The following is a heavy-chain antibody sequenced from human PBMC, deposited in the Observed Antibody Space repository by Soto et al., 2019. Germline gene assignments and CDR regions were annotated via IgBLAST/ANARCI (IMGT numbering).Heavy chain of an antibody. CDR2: ISHDGSNK. CDR3: ANHYYDSSGYYYANY. Sequence: GGSLRLSCAASGFTFSSYGMHWVRQAPGKGLEWVAVISHDGSNKYYADSVKGRFTISRDNSKNTLYLQMNSLRAEDTAVYYCANHYYDSSGYYYANYWGQGTLVTVSS. CDR1: GFTFSSYG. V-gene: IGHV3-30*18. D-gene: IGHD3-22*01. J-gene: IGHJ4*02.